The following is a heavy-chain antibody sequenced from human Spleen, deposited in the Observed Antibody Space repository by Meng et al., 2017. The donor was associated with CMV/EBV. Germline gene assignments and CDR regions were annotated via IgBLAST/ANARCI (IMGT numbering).Heavy chain of an antibody. CDR2: IYYSGNT. Sequence: SISSGDYYWSWIRQPPGKGLEWIGYIYYSGNTYYNPSLKTRVTMSVDMSKNRFSLRLNSVTAADTAVYFCARGTGGGFGVLIKDFDVWGQGTMVTVSS. CDR3: ARGTGGGFGVLIKDFDV. CDR1: SISSGDYY. V-gene: IGHV4-30-4*08. J-gene: IGHJ3*01. D-gene: IGHD3-3*01.